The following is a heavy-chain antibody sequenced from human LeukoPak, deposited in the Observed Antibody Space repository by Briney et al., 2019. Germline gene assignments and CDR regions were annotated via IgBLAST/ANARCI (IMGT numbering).Heavy chain of an antibody. CDR3: ARDSSGYYAY. J-gene: IGHJ4*02. V-gene: IGHV3-30-3*01. Sequence: PGGSLRFSCAASGFTFSSYAMHRVRQAPGKGLEWVAVISYDGSNKYYADSVKGRFTISRDNSKNTLYLQMNSLRAEDTAVYYCARDSSGYYAYWGQGTLVTVSS. D-gene: IGHD3-22*01. CDR2: ISYDGSNK. CDR1: GFTFSSYA.